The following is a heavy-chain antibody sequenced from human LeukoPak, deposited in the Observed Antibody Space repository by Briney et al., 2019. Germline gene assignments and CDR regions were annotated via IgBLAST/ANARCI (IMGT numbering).Heavy chain of an antibody. D-gene: IGHD3-10*01. CDR3: AKTPSGSSFQYYFDY. CDR1: GYSFTSYW. Sequence: GESLKISCKGSGYSFTSYWIGWVRQMPGKGLEWMGIIYPGDSDTRYSPSFQGQVTISADKSINTAYLQWSSLKASDTAIYYCAKTPSGSSFQYYFDYWGQGTLVTVSS. J-gene: IGHJ4*02. V-gene: IGHV5-51*01. CDR2: IYPGDSDT.